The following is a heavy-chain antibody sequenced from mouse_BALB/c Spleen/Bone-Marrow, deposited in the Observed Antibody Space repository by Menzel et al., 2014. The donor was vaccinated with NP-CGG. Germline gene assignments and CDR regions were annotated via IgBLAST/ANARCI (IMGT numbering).Heavy chain of an antibody. V-gene: IGHV5-17*02. Sequence: EVHLVESGGGLVQPGGSRKLSCAASGFTFSSFGMHWVRQAPEKGLEWVAYISSGSSTIYYADTVMGRFTISRDNPKNTLFLQMTSLRSEDTAMYYCARSGSSSDYFDYWGQGTTLTVSS. CDR3: ARSGSSSDYFDY. CDR2: ISSGSSTI. CDR1: GFTFSSFG. J-gene: IGHJ2*01. D-gene: IGHD1-1*01.